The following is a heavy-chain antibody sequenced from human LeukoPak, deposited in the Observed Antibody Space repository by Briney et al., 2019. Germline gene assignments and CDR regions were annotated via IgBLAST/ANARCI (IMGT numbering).Heavy chain of an antibody. CDR1: GYTFTSYG. Sequence: EASVKVSCKASGYTFTSYGISWVRQAPGQGLEWMGWISAYNGNTNCAQKLQGRVTMTTDTSTSTAYMELRSLRSDDTAVYYCARVGEYSSGWYYFDYWGQRTLVTVSS. V-gene: IGHV1-18*01. J-gene: IGHJ4*02. CDR3: ARVGEYSSGWYYFDY. D-gene: IGHD6-19*01. CDR2: ISAYNGNT.